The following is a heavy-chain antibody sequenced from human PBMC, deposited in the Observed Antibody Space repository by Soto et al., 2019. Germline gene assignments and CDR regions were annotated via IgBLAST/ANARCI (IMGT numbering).Heavy chain of an antibody. CDR3: AMSNGRDFYYYYYGMDV. D-gene: IGHD1-26*01. Sequence: QVQLVQSGAEVKKPGSSVKVSCKASGGTFSSYAISWVRQAPGQGLEWMGGIIPIFGTANYAQKFQGRVTITADESTSTAYMELSSLRSEDTAMYYCAMSNGRDFYYYYYGMDVWGQGTTVTVSS. CDR1: GGTFSSYA. J-gene: IGHJ6*02. CDR2: IIPIFGTA. V-gene: IGHV1-69*01.